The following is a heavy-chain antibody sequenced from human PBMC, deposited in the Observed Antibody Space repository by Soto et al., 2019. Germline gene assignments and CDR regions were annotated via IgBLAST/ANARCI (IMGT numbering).Heavy chain of an antibody. CDR2: IYYSGST. D-gene: IGHD3-22*01. CDR3: ARVSASYCYDSSGYRGGYFEY. CDR1: GGSISSGGYY. J-gene: IGHJ4*02. Sequence: SETLSLTCTVSGGSISSGGYYLSWIRQHPGKGLGWVGYIYYSGSTYYNPSLKSRVTISVDTSKNQFSLKLSSVNAADTAVYYCARVSASYCYDSSGYRGGYFEYWGQGTPVTVS. V-gene: IGHV4-31*02.